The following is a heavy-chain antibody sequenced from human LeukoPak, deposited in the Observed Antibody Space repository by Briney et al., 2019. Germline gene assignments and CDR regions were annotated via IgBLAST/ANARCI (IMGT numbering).Heavy chain of an antibody. D-gene: IGHD3-10*01. Sequence: ASVKVSCQASGGTFSNHAVSWVRQAPGQGLEWMGGIIPIFGTANYAQKFQGRVTITADESTRKAYMELSRLRSEDTAVYLFAGARVWFGTLGYFDYWGQGTLVTVSS. CDR1: GGTFSNHA. CDR2: IIPIFGTA. J-gene: IGHJ4*02. CDR3: AGARVWFGTLGYFDY. V-gene: IGHV1-69*13.